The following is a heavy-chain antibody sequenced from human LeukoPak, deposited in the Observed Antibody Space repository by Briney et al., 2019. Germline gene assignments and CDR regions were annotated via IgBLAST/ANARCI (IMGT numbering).Heavy chain of an antibody. CDR1: GYSISRDSY. D-gene: IGHD3-22*01. CDR2: IYHSGGT. CDR3: ARVVPGYYYDSGGYAFDI. J-gene: IGHJ3*02. Sequence: PSDTLSLICTVSGYSISRDSYRGWIRQPPGKGLVRIATIYHSGGTYYNPSLKSRVTISVDTSKNQFSLMLNSVTAADTAVYYCARVVPGYYYDSGGYAFDIWGQGTMVTVSS. V-gene: IGHV4-38-2*02.